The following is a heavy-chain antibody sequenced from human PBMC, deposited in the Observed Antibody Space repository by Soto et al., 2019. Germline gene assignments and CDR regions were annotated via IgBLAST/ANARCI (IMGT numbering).Heavy chain of an antibody. CDR2: INPNSGGA. CDR1: GYTFTAYH. V-gene: IGHV1-2*02. CDR3: ARDYSGHGMDV. J-gene: IGHJ6*02. Sequence: ASVKVSCKTSGYTFTAYHIHWVRQAPGQGLEWMGWINPNSGGANYAQKFEGRVTMTRDTSISTVYMELSRLGSDDTALYYCARDYSGHGMDVWDQGTTVTVSS. D-gene: IGHD1-26*01.